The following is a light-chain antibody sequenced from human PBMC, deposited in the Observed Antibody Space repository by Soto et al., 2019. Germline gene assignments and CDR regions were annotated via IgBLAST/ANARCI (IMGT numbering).Light chain of an antibody. CDR1: QTVRNNY. CDR2: DAS. J-gene: IGKJ1*01. V-gene: IGKV3-20*01. CDR3: HQYGSSQT. Sequence: ELVLTQYPGTLSLSPGERATLSCRASQTVRNNYLAWYQQKPGQAPRLLIYDASSRATGIPDRFSGGGSGTDFTLIISRLEPEDFAVYYCHQYGSSQTFGQGTKVDIK.